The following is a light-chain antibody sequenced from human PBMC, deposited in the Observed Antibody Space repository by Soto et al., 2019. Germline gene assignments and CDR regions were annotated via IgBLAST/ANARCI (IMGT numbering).Light chain of an antibody. Sequence: VLTQSPSTLSLSQGEGATLSCRVSQSISSSYLSWYQQRPGQAPRLLIDGASTRATGIPARFSGSGRGSGTDFTLTISSLQPEDFAVYDCQQDYKLPFTFGQGTLVEI. CDR2: GAS. CDR1: QSISSSY. CDR3: QQDYKLPFT. V-gene: IGKV3D-7*01. J-gene: IGKJ5*01.